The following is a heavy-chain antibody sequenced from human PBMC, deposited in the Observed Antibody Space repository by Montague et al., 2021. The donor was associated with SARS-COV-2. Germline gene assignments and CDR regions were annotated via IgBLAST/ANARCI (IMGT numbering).Heavy chain of an antibody. CDR3: ARGQSGITMIVVAILGVEFYLDS. J-gene: IGHJ4*02. Sequence: SETLSLTCAVYGGSFSDSHWSWLRQPPGKGLEWIGEINQSGSTKYNPSLKSRVTIPVDTSKNQFSLKLSSLTAADTAVYYCARGQSGITMIVVAILGVEFYLDSWGQGTLDTVSS. D-gene: IGHD3-22*01. V-gene: IGHV4-34*01. CDR2: INQSGST. CDR1: GGSFSDSH.